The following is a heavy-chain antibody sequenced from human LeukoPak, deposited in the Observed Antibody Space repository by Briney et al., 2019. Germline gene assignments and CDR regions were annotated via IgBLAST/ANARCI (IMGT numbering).Heavy chain of an antibody. J-gene: IGHJ5*02. D-gene: IGHD4-23*01. CDR1: GYTLTGYD. V-gene: IGHV1-2*02. CDR2: INPNSGGT. Sequence: ASVKVSCKASGYTLTGYDIHWVRQAPGQGLEYMGWINPNSGGTNYAQKFQGRVTMTWDTSITIVYMELTTLISDDTPVYYCARGGGNSGFDPWGQGTLVTVSS. CDR3: ARGGGNSGFDP.